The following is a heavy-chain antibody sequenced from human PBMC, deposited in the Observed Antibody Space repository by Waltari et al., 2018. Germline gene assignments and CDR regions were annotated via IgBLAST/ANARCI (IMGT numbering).Heavy chain of an antibody. Sequence: EVQLVESGGGLVQPGGSLRLSCVVSGLHFSRYWMSGGRKAPGKGLEWVANIKRDGSEIYYVDSVKDRFTIFRYNAKNSLYLEMNSLRVEDTAVYYCATEAGTTSVNWFDPWGQGTLVTVSS. V-gene: IGHV3-7*01. J-gene: IGHJ5*02. CDR2: IKRDGSEI. CDR3: ATEAGTTSVNWFDP. CDR1: GLHFSRYW. D-gene: IGHD6-19*01.